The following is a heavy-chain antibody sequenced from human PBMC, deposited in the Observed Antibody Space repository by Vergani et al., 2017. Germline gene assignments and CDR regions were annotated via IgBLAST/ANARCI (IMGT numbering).Heavy chain of an antibody. D-gene: IGHD1-26*01. CDR1: GFTFSSYS. J-gene: IGHJ4*02. V-gene: IGHV3-15*01. CDR3: TTDFLAQVGATNIDY. CDR2: IKSKTDGGTT. Sequence: EVQLVESGGGLVKPGGSLRLSCAASGFTFSSYSMNWVRQAPGKGLEWVGRIKSKTDGGTTDYAAPVKGRFTISRDDSKNTLYLQMNSLKTEDTAVYYCTTDFLAQVGATNIDYWGQGTLVTVSS.